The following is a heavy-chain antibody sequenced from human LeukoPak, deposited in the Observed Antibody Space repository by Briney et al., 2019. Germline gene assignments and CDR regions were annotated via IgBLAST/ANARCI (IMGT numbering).Heavy chain of an antibody. Sequence: GGSLRLSCAASGFTFSNYFMSWLRQAPGKGLEWVANIKQDGGEIYYVDSVKGRFTISRDNAKNSLYLQMNSLRAEDTAVYYCAELGITMIGGVWGKGTTATISS. J-gene: IGHJ6*04. D-gene: IGHD3-10*02. CDR1: GFTFSNYF. V-gene: IGHV3-7*01. CDR2: IKQDGGEI. CDR3: AELGITMIGGV.